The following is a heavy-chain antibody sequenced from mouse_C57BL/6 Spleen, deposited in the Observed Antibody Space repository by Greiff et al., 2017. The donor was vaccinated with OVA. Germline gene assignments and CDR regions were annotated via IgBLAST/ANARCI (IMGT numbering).Heavy chain of an antibody. CDR2: IYPGSGST. D-gene: IGHD4-1*01. Sequence: QVQLQQPGAELVKPGASVKMSCKASGYTFTSYWITWVKQRPGQGLEWIGDIYPGSGSTNYNEKFKSKATLTVDTSSSTAYMQPSSLTSEDSAVYYCARESPSLGYYYAMDYWGQGTSVTVSS. CDR3: ARESPSLGYYYAMDY. CDR1: GYTFTSYW. J-gene: IGHJ4*01. V-gene: IGHV1-55*01.